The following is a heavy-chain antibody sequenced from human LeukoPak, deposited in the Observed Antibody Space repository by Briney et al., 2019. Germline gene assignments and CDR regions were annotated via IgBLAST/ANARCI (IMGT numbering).Heavy chain of an antibody. J-gene: IGHJ5*02. D-gene: IGHD3-10*01. V-gene: IGHV3-7*01. CDR3: ARGGASSKPIDA. CDR1: GFSLSSQW. CDR2: IKTDGSDT. Sequence: QPGGSLRLSCEASGFSLSSQWMSGVRLAPGKGLDWVADIKTDGSDTRQVDSVQGRFTISRDNAKHSLYLQMSGLRGEDTAVYYCARGGASSKPIDAWGQGTLVTVSS.